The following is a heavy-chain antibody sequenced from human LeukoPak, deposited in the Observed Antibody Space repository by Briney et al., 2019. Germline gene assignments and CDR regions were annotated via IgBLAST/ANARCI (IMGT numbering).Heavy chain of an antibody. Sequence: GGSLRLSCAASGFTFSNYAMHWVRQAPGKGLEWVAIIWYDGSNKYYADSVKGRFTISRDNSKNTLYLQMNSLKAEDTAIYYCAKGGEDPDYWGQETLVTVSS. CDR3: AKGGEDPDY. CDR1: GFTFSNYA. D-gene: IGHD2-21*01. J-gene: IGHJ4*02. CDR2: IWYDGSNK. V-gene: IGHV3-33*06.